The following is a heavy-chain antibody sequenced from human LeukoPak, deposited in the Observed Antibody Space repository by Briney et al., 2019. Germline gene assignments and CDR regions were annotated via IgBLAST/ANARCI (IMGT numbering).Heavy chain of an antibody. CDR1: GGSISSYY. Sequence: SETLSLTCTVSGGSISSYYWSWIRQPPGKGLEWIGYIYYSGSTNYNPSLKSRVTISVDTSKNQFSLKLYSVTAADTAVYYCARQKATGLRWFDPWGQGALVTVSS. CDR3: ARQKATGLRWFDP. V-gene: IGHV4-59*08. J-gene: IGHJ5*02. CDR2: IYYSGST.